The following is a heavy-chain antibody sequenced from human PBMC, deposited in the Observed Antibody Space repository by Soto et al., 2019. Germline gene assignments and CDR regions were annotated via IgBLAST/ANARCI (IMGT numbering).Heavy chain of an antibody. CDR3: AKSQFRYDGSGDDRQFDY. V-gene: IGHV3-23*01. CDR1: GFTVSSYS. CDR2: IGNNGGTT. J-gene: IGHJ4*02. Sequence: EVQLLESGGGLVQPGGSLRLSCAASGFTVSSYSMSWVRQAPGKGLEWVSVIGNNGGTTYYADSVKGRFTISRDNSKNTVYLQMNRQRAEDTAVCPCAKSQFRYDGSGDDRQFDYWGQGTLVTVSS. D-gene: IGHD3-22*01.